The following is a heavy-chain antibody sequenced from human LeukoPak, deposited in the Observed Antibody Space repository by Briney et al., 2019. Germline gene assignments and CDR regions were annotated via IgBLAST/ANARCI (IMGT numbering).Heavy chain of an antibody. Sequence: SGPTLVNPTQTLTLTCTFSGFSLSTSGVCVSWIRQPLGKALEWLARVDWDDDKYYSTSLKTRLTISKDTSKSQVVLTMTNMDPVDTVTYYCVRSYYYDSSGYIFDYWGQGTLVSVSS. V-gene: IGHV2-70*11. CDR2: VDWDDDK. J-gene: IGHJ4*02. D-gene: IGHD3-22*01. CDR1: GFSLSTSGVC. CDR3: VRSYYYDSSGYIFDY.